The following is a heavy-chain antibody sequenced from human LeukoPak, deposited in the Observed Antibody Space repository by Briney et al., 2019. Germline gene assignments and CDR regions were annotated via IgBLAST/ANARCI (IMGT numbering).Heavy chain of an antibody. V-gene: IGHV1-2*04. CDR2: INPNSGGT. D-gene: IGHD3-10*01. CDR1: GYTFTGYY. CDR3: ARGAIMVRGVTPTFDY. Sequence: ASVKVSCKASGYTFTGYYMHWVRQAPGQGLEWTGWINPNSGGTNYAQKFQGWVTMTRDTSISTAYMELSRLRSDDTAVYYCARGAIMVRGVTPTFDYWGQGTLVTVSS. J-gene: IGHJ4*02.